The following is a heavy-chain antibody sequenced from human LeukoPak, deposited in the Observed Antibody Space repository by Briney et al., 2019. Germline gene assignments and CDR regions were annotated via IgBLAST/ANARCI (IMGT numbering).Heavy chain of an antibody. CDR1: GFTFSSYA. Sequence: LRLSCAASGFTFSSYAMSWVRQPPGKGLKWIGYIYYSGSTYYNPSLKSRVTISVDTSKNQFSLKLSSVTAADTAVYYCAGSIAAAGDWYFDLWGRGTLVTVSS. V-gene: IGHV4-59*01. CDR2: IYYSGST. CDR3: AGSIAAAGDWYFDL. D-gene: IGHD6-13*01. J-gene: IGHJ2*01.